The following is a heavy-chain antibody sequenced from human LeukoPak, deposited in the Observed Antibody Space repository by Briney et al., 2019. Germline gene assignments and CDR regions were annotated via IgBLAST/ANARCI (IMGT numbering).Heavy chain of an antibody. V-gene: IGHV4-59*01. CDR3: ARDHYYDSSGYTFRY. CDR1: GGSIGSYY. J-gene: IGHJ1*01. CDR2: IYYSGST. Sequence: SETLSLTCTVSGGSIGSYYWSWIRQPPGKGLEWIGYIYYSGSTSYNPSLKSRVTISVDTSKNQFSLKLSSVTAADTAVYYCARDHYYDSSGYTFRYWGQGTLVTVSS. D-gene: IGHD3-22*01.